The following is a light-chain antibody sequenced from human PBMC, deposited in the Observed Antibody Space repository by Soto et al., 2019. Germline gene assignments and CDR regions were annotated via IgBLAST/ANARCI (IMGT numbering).Light chain of an antibody. J-gene: IGKJ5*01. CDR2: GAS. CDR3: QHCNNWPIT. Sequence: EIVFTQSPAPLSVSPGESAPLSCRASQSVSSNVAWYQQKPGQAPRLLIYGASTRATGFPARFSGSGSGTEFTLTISSLQSEDFAVYYCQHCNNWPITFGQGTRLEIK. V-gene: IGKV3-15*01. CDR1: QSVSSN.